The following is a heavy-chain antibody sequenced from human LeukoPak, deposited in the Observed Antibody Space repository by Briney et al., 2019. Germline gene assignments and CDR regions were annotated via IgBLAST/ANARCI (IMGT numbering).Heavy chain of an antibody. CDR3: TTDLGTYYHGSQRLIPIDY. CDR2: IKSKTDGETT. J-gene: IGHJ4*02. V-gene: IGHV3-15*01. D-gene: IGHD3-10*01. CDR1: GFTFTNAW. Sequence: GGSLRLSCVDSGFTFTNAWMSWVRQAPGMGLEWIGRIKSKTDGETTNYAEPVRGRFTISRDDSKSAVYLQMNSLKIEDTAVYYCTTDLGTYYHGSQRLIPIDYWGQGTLVTVSS.